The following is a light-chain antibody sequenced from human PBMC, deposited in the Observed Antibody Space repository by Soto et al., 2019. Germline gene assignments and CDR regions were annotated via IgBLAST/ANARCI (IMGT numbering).Light chain of an antibody. V-gene: IGKV3-11*01. Sequence: EIVLTQSPATLSLSPGERATLSCRASHTVTTYLAWYQHKLGQAPRLLIYDASNRATGLPARFSGSGSGTDFTPTISSLEPEDSAVYYCQQRYGWPSFGQGTKLEIK. CDR3: QQRYGWPS. CDR2: DAS. CDR1: HTVTTY. J-gene: IGKJ2*01.